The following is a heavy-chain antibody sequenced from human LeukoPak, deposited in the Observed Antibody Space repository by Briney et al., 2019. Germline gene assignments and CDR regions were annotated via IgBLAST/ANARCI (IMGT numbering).Heavy chain of an antibody. D-gene: IGHD6-19*01. Sequence: GGSLILSFAASGFTFSNAWMSWVRPAPGKGLAWVGRIKSKTDGGTTDYAAPVKGRFTISRDDSKNTLYLQMNSLKTEDTAVYYCTTGGYSSGWYPFYYYYYYMDVWGKGTTVTISS. J-gene: IGHJ6*03. CDR1: GFTFSNAW. CDR3: TTGGYSSGWYPFYYYYYYMDV. V-gene: IGHV3-15*01. CDR2: IKSKTDGGTT.